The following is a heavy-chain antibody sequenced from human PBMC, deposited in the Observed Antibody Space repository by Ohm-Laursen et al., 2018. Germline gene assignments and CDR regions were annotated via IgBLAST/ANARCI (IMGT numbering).Heavy chain of an antibody. J-gene: IGHJ6*02. D-gene: IGHD3-3*01. CDR3: ARRPALRFFPRSEGNGMDV. V-gene: IGHV5-51*01. Sequence: GESLRISCKASGYSFPTYWIAWVRQMPGKGLEWMGFIYPGDAESRYSPSFQGQVIMSVDKPINTAYLHWRSLRDSDSAIYYCARRPALRFFPRSEGNGMDVWGQGTTVIVSS. CDR2: IYPGDAES. CDR1: GYSFPTYW.